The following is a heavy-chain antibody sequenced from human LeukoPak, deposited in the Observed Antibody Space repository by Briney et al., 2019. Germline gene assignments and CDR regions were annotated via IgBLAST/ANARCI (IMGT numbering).Heavy chain of an antibody. CDR1: GFTFSSYA. V-gene: IGHV3-23*01. Sequence: PGGSLRLSCAASGFTFSSYAMSWVRQAPGKGLEWVSAISGSGGSTYYADSVNGRFTVSRDSSKNTLYLQMNSLRAEDTAVYYCAKGDGYNSADIDYWGQGTLVTVSS. D-gene: IGHD5-24*01. J-gene: IGHJ4*02. CDR2: ISGSGGST. CDR3: AKGDGYNSADIDY.